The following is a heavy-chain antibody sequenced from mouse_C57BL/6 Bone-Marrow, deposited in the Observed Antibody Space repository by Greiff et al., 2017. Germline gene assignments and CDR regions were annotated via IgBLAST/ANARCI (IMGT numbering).Heavy chain of an antibody. CDR3: AGLCWYFDV. CDR2: IFPYSGIS. Sequence: EVQLQESGPELVKPGASVKISCKASGYSFTGYYMQWVKQSHGNILDWIGYIFPYSGISSYNQKFKGKATLTVDKSSSTAYMELRSLTSEDSAVYYCAGLCWYFDVWGTGTTVTVSA. V-gene: IGHV1-31*01. J-gene: IGHJ1*03. D-gene: IGHD1-1*02. CDR1: GYSFTGYY.